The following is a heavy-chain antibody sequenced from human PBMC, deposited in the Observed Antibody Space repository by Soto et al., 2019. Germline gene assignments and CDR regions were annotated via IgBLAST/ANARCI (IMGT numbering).Heavy chain of an antibody. CDR1: GFTFSSYG. J-gene: IGHJ4*02. V-gene: IGHV3-30*18. CDR3: AKDLELENYPPGDYFDY. Sequence: GGSLRLSCAASGFTFSSYGMHWVRQAPGKGLEWVAVISYDGSNKYYADSVKGRFTISRDNSKNTLYLQMNSLRAEDTAVYYCAKDLELENYPPGDYFDYWGQGTLVTVSS. CDR2: ISYDGSNK. D-gene: IGHD1-7*01.